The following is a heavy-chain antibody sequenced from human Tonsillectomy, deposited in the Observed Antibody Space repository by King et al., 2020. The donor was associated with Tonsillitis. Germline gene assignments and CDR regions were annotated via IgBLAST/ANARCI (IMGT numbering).Heavy chain of an antibody. CDR3: ARDYYYDSSGTGNWFNP. CDR1: GFTFSDDY. Sequence: VQLVESGGGLVKPGGSLRLSGAASGFTFSDDYMSWISQAPGKGLEWVSYISSSGSTIYYADSVKGRFTISRDNAKNSLYLQMNSLRAEDTAVYYCARDYYYDSSGTGNWFNPWGQGTLVTVSS. J-gene: IGHJ5*02. D-gene: IGHD3-22*01. CDR2: ISSSGSTI. V-gene: IGHV3-11*01.